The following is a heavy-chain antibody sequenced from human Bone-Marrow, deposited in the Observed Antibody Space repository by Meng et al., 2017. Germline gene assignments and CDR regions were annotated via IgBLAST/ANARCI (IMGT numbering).Heavy chain of an antibody. J-gene: IGHJ4*02. CDR3: ARGWAGVMYYFDY. V-gene: IGHV3-30*04. CDR1: GFTFNNFA. Sequence: GGSLRLSCAASGFTFNNFALHWVRQAPGKGLEWVAVISYDGSKKYFADSVKGRFSISRDNSKKTLYLQMNSLRPDDTAVYHCARGWAGVMYYFDYWGQGTLVTVSS. D-gene: IGHD4-23*01. CDR2: ISYDGSKK.